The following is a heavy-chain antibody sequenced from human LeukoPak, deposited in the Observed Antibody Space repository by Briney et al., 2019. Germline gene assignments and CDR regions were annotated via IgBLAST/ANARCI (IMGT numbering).Heavy chain of an antibody. V-gene: IGHV4-34*01. J-gene: IGHJ3*02. CDR2: INHSGST. Sequence: SETLSLTCAVYGGSFSGYYWSWSRQPPGRGLEWIGEINHSGSTNYNPSLKSRVTISVDTSKNQFSLKLSSVTAADTAVYYCASPKSYDFWRPDAFDIWGQGTMVTVSS. CDR1: GGSFSGYY. CDR3: ASPKSYDFWRPDAFDI. D-gene: IGHD3-3*01.